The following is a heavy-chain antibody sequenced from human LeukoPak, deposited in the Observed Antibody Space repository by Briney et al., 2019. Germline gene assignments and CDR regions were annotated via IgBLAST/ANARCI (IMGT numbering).Heavy chain of an antibody. Sequence: GRSLRLSCAASGFTFNSYAIHWVRQTPGKGLEWVAVISYDEANKFYANSVKGRFAISRDDSKNTVYLQMNSLRAEDTAVYYCASPDPTTVTTRYWGQGTLVTVSS. CDR2: ISYDEANK. V-gene: IGHV3-30*09. CDR1: GFTFNSYA. CDR3: ASPDPTTVTTRY. J-gene: IGHJ4*02. D-gene: IGHD4-17*01.